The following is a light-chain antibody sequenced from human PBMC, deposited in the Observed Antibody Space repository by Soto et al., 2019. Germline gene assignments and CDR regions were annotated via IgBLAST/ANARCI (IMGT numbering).Light chain of an antibody. J-gene: IGKJ5*01. CDR2: GAS. V-gene: IGKV3-20*01. Sequence: EIVLTQSPGTLSLSPGERATLSCRASQSVSSSYLAWYQQTPGQAPRPLIYGASSRATGIPDRFSGSGSGTDFTLTISRLEPEDFAVYYCQQYGSSPPITFGQGTRLEMK. CDR1: QSVSSSY. CDR3: QQYGSSPPIT.